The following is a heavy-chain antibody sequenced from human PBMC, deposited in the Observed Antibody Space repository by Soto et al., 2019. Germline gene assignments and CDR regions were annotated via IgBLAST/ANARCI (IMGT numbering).Heavy chain of an antibody. CDR3: TRDGYCSGGSCYSHYYYGMDV. J-gene: IGHJ6*02. Sequence: GSLRLSCTASGFTFGDYAMSWVRQAPGKGLEWVGFIRSKAYGGTTEYAASVKGRFTISRDDSKSIAYLQMNSLKTEDTAVYYCTRDGYCSGGSCYSHYYYGMDVWGQGTTVTVSS. CDR2: IRSKAYGGTT. D-gene: IGHD2-15*01. V-gene: IGHV3-49*04. CDR1: GFTFGDYA.